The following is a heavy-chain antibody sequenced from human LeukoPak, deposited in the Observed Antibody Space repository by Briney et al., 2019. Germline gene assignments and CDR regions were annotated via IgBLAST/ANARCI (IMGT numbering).Heavy chain of an antibody. CDR2: VRPDGSAS. J-gene: IGHJ4*02. Sequence: GGSLRLSCAASGFTFSSCWMTWVRRAPGKGLEWVAAVRPDGSASFFVDSVKGRFSVSRDNAKNSLSLHMNSLRVKDTAVYYCTRMRQSDYWGQGTLVTVSS. V-gene: IGHV3-7*01. D-gene: IGHD6-19*01. CDR3: TRMRQSDY. CDR1: GFTFSSCW.